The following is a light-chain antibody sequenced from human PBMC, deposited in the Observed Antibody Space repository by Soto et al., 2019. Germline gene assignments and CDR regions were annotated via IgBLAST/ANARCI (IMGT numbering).Light chain of an antibody. CDR3: SSYAGSNNLGV. Sequence: QSALTQPPSASGSPGQSVTISCTGTSSDVGGYNYVSWYQQHPGKAPNLMIYEVSKRPSGVPDRFSGSKSGNTASLTVSGIQAEDEAEYYCSSYAGSNNLGVFGTGTKLTVL. V-gene: IGLV2-8*01. CDR2: EVS. J-gene: IGLJ1*01. CDR1: SSDVGGYNY.